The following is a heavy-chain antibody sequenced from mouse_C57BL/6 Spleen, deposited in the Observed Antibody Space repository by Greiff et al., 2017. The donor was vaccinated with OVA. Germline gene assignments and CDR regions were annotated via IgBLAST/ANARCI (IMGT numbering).Heavy chain of an antibody. V-gene: IGHV6-3*01. J-gene: IGHJ1*03. CDR3: LTYHWYFDV. D-gene: IGHD5-1*01. CDR1: GFTFSNYW. CDR2: IRLKSDNYAT. Sequence: EVMLVESGGGLVQPGGSMKLSCVASGFTFSNYWMNWVRQSPEKGLEWVAQIRLKSDNYATHYAESVKGRFTISRDDSKSSVYLQMNNLRAEDTGIYYCLTYHWYFDVWGTGTTVTVSS.